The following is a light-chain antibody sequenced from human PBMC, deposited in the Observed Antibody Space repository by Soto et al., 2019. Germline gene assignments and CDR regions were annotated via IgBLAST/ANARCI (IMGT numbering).Light chain of an antibody. CDR3: CSYADTYTFVV. J-gene: IGLJ2*01. CDR2: DLN. CDR1: SSDVSAYDY. Sequence: QSALTQPRSVSGSPGQSVTISCTGTSSDVSAYDYVSWYQHHPGRPPKLIIYDLNKRPSGVPDRFSGSKSGNTASLTISGLQAEDEAAYYCCSYADTYTFVVFGRGTKLTVL. V-gene: IGLV2-11*01.